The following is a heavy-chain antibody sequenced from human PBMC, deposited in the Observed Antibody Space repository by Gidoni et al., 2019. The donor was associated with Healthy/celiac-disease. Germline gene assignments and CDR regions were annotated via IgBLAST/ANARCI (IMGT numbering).Heavy chain of an antibody. CDR2: INPNSGGT. V-gene: IGHV1-2*02. Sequence: QVHLVQSGAEVKKPGASVKVSRKASGYTFTGYYMHWVRQAPGQGLEWMGWINPNSGGTNYAQQFQGRVTMTRDTSISTAYMELSRLRSDDTAVYYCARGGDWNGWVWGQGTLVTVSS. CDR1: GYTFTGYY. CDR3: ARGGDWNGWV. J-gene: IGHJ4*02. D-gene: IGHD1-1*01.